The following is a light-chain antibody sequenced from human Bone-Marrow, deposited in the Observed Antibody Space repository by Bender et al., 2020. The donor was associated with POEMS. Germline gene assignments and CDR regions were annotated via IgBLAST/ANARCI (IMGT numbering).Light chain of an antibody. J-gene: IGLJ2*01. CDR1: SNDIGTYNL. V-gene: IGLV2-14*02. CDR2: EVS. Sequence: QSALTQPASVSGSPGQSISISCTGSSNDIGTYNLVSWYQQHPGKAPKIMIYEVSKRPSGVPDRFSGSKSGTSASLAISGLRSEDEADYYCAAWDDSLSVIFGGGTKLTVL. CDR3: AAWDDSLSVI.